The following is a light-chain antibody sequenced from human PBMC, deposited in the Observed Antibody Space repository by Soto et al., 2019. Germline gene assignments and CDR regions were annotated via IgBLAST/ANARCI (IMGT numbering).Light chain of an antibody. CDR3: QSYDSSLSGYV. Sequence: QSVLTRPPSVSGAPGQRVTISCTGSSSNIGAGYDVHWYQQLPGTAPKLLIYGNSNRPSGVPDRFSGPKSGTSASLAITGLQAEDEADYYCQSYDSSLSGYVFGTGTKVTVL. J-gene: IGLJ1*01. CDR1: SSNIGAGYD. V-gene: IGLV1-40*01. CDR2: GNS.